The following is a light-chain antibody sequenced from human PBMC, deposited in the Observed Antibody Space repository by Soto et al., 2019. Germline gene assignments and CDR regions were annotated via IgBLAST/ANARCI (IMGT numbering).Light chain of an antibody. V-gene: IGLV2-11*01. J-gene: IGLJ1*01. CDR1: SSDVGGYNY. Sequence: QPALTQPRSVSGSPGQSVTISCTGTSSDVGGYNYVSWYQQHPGKAPKLMIYDVSKRPSGVPDRFSGSKSGNTASLAISGLQAEDEADYYCCSRNVFGTGTKVTV. CDR3: CSRNV. CDR2: DVS.